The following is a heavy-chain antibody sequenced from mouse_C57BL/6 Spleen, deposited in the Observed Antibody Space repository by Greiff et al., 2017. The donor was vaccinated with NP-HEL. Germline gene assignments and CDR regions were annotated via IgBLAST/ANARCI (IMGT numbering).Heavy chain of an antibody. CDR1: GYTFTDYY. D-gene: IGHD1-1*01. Sequence: VQLQQSGPELVKPGASVKISCKASGYTFTDYYMNWVQQSHGKSLEWIGDINPNNGGTSYNQKFKGKATLTVDKSSSTAYMELRSLTSEDSSGYYCARSHYYGSAYAMGYWGQGTSVTVSS. V-gene: IGHV1-26*01. CDR2: INPNNGGT. J-gene: IGHJ4*01. CDR3: ARSHYYGSAYAMGY.